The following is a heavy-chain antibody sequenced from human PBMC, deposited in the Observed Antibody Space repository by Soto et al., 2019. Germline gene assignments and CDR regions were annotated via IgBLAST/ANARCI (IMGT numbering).Heavy chain of an antibody. CDR1: GYSFTSYW. Sequence: DSLTISRKGSGYSFTSYWIGWVRQMPGKGLEWMGIIYPGDSDTRYSPSFQGQVTISADKSISTAYLQWSSLKASDTAMYYCARSLRYDSSGYYYYYGMDVWGQGTTVTVSS. CDR3: ARSLRYDSSGYYYYYGMDV. CDR2: IYPGDSDT. J-gene: IGHJ6*02. D-gene: IGHD3-22*01. V-gene: IGHV5-51*01.